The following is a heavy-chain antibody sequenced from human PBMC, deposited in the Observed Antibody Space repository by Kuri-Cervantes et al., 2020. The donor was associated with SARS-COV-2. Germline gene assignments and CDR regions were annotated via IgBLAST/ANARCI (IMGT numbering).Heavy chain of an antibody. J-gene: IGHJ4*02. CDR3: ATKTTVTDY. Sequence: ASVKVSCKASGYTFTSYYMHWVRQAPGQGLEWMGIINPSGGSTSYAQKFQGRVTMTEDTSTDTAYMELSSLRSEGTAVYYCATKTTVTDYWGQGTLVTVSS. D-gene: IGHD4-17*01. CDR1: GYTFTSYY. V-gene: IGHV1-46*01. CDR2: INPSGGST.